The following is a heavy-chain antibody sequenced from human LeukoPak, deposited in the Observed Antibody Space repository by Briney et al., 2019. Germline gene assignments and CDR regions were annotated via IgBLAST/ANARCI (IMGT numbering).Heavy chain of an antibody. CDR1: GFTFSNYG. CDR3: AKNRGLPL. V-gene: IGHV3-30*02. Sequence: GGSLRLSCAASGFTFSNYGMHWVRQAPGKGLDWVAFIHYDGSNKYYADSVKGRFTISRDNSKNTLYLQMNSLRAEDTAVYYCAKNRGLPLWGQGTLVTVSS. J-gene: IGHJ4*02. CDR2: IHYDGSNK.